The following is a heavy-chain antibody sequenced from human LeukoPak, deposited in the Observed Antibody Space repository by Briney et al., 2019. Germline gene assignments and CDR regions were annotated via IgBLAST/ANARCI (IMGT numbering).Heavy chain of an antibody. CDR3: ARVKRMVTDYFDY. CDR1: GVTFSSYS. CDR2: ISSSSSTI. D-gene: IGHD5-18*01. Sequence: GGPLRLSCAASGVTFSSYSMNWVRQAPGKGLEWVSYISSSSSTIYYADSVKGRFTISRENAKNSLYLQMNSLRAEDTAVYYCARVKRMVTDYFDYWGQGTLVTVSS. V-gene: IGHV3-48*01. J-gene: IGHJ4*02.